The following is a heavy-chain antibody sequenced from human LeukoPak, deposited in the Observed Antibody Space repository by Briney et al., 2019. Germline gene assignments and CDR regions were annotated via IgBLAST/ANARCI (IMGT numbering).Heavy chain of an antibody. CDR3: AKDDGGSSGWYPDS. D-gene: IGHD6-19*01. Sequence: PGGSLRLSCAASGFTFSTYGMSWVRQAPGKGLEWVSVISGSGGSTYYADSVMGRFTISRDNSKNTLYLQMDSLRVEDTAVYYCAKDDGGSSGWYPDSWGQGTLVTVSS. V-gene: IGHV3-23*01. CDR2: ISGSGGST. CDR1: GFTFSTYG. J-gene: IGHJ4*02.